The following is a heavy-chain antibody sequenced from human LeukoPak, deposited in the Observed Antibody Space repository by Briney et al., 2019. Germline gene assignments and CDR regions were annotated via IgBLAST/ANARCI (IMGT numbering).Heavy chain of an antibody. CDR3: ARGTRELHY. Sequence: VASVKVSCKASGYTFTSYAMNWVRQAPGQGLEWIGWISAYNGNTNYAQKLQGRVTMTTDTSTSTAYMELRSLRSDDTAVYYCARGTRELHYWGQGTLVTVSS. V-gene: IGHV1-18*01. CDR2: ISAYNGNT. CDR1: GYTFTSYA. D-gene: IGHD1-26*01. J-gene: IGHJ4*02.